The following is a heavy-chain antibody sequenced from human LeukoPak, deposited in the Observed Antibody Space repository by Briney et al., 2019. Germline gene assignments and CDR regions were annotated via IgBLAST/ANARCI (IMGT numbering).Heavy chain of an antibody. Sequence: ASVKVSCKASGYTFTSYGISWVRQAPGQGLEWMGWISAYNGNTNYAQKLQGRVTMTTDTSTSTAHMELRSLRSDDTAVYYCARDPTCSGGSCYLNYYYYYGMDVWGQGTTVTVSS. D-gene: IGHD2-15*01. J-gene: IGHJ6*02. CDR1: GYTFTSYG. CDR3: ARDPTCSGGSCYLNYYYYYGMDV. V-gene: IGHV1-18*01. CDR2: ISAYNGNT.